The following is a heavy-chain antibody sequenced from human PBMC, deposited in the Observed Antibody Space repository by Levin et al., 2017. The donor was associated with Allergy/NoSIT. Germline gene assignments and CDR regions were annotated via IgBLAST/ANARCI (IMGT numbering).Heavy chain of an antibody. V-gene: IGHV3-23*01. D-gene: IGHD6-13*01. CDR3: AKEGRYGSSWFPGYFDC. Sequence: GGSLRLSCAASGFTFTSYAMSWVRQAPGKGLEWVSAITDNGGATFYLDSVKGRFTISRDNSKNTLDLQMSSLRAEDTAIYYCAKEGRYGSSWFPGYFDCWGRGTLVSVSS. J-gene: IGHJ4*02. CDR1: GFTFTSYA. CDR2: ITDNGGAT.